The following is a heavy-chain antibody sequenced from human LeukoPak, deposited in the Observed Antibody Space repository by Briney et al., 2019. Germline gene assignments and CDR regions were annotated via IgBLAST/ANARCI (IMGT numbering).Heavy chain of an antibody. CDR3: ARDPRITMIVVVINAFDI. V-gene: IGHV1-18*01. D-gene: IGHD3-22*01. CDR1: GYTFASYG. J-gene: IGHJ3*02. CDR2: ISAYNGNT. Sequence: ASVKVSCKASGYTFASYGISWVRQAPGQGLEWMGWISAYNGNTNNAQKLQGRVTMTTDTSTSTAYMELRSLRSDDTAVYHCARDPRITMIVVVINAFDIWGQGTMVTVSS.